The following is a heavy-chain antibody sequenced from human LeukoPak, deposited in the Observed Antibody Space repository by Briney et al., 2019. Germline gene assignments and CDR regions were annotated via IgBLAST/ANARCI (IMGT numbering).Heavy chain of an antibody. Sequence: SETLSPTCAVYGGSFSAYYWSWIRQPPGKGLEWLGEINHSGSTNYNPSLKSRVTISVDTSKNQFSLRLSSVTAADTAVYYCARGYGDYINWYFDLWGRGTLVTVSS. D-gene: IGHD4-17*01. V-gene: IGHV4-34*01. J-gene: IGHJ2*01. CDR3: ARGYGDYINWYFDL. CDR1: GGSFSAYY. CDR2: INHSGST.